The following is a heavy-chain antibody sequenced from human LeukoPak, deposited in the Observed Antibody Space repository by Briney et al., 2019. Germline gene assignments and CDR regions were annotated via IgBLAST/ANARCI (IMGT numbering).Heavy chain of an antibody. CDR3: ARAGAAAGTFLFDY. J-gene: IGHJ4*02. Sequence: GGSLRLSCAASGFTFSNYWMSWVRQAPGKGLEWVANIKQDGSEKFYVDSVKGRFTISRDNAKNSLYLQMNSLRVEDTAVYYCARAGAAAGTFLFDYWGQGTLVTVSS. V-gene: IGHV3-7*03. CDR2: IKQDGSEK. D-gene: IGHD6-13*01. CDR1: GFTFSNYW.